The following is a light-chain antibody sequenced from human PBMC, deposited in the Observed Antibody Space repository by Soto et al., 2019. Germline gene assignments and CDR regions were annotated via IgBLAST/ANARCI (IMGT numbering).Light chain of an antibody. Sequence: IVMTQSPLYLPVTPGEPASISCRPSQSLLQSNGYQYLDWYVQKPGQSPRLLISLAFNRASGVPDRFSGSGSGTFFTLKINRVEAEDVGIYYCMQTVLTPHTSGQGTKLEIK. V-gene: IGKV2-28*01. CDR1: QSLLQSNGYQY. J-gene: IGKJ2*01. CDR2: LAF. CDR3: MQTVLTPHT.